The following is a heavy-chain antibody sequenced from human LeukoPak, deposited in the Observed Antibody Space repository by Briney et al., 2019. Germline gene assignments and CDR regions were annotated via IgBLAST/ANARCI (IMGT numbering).Heavy chain of an antibody. Sequence: SETLSLTCAVYGGSFSGYYWSWIRQPPGKGLEWIGEINHSGSTNYNLSLKSRVTISVDTSKNQFSLKLSSVTAADTAVYYCARADSSGWHIFDYWGQGTLVTVSS. V-gene: IGHV4-34*01. J-gene: IGHJ4*02. CDR1: GGSFSGYY. CDR3: ARADSSGWHIFDY. D-gene: IGHD6-19*01. CDR2: INHSGST.